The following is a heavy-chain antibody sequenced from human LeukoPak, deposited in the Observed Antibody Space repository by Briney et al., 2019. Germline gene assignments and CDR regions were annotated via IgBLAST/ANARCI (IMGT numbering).Heavy chain of an antibody. CDR1: GGPITTYY. D-gene: IGHD2-2*01. CDR3: ARGSTSYYPYYFDY. CDR2: IYTSGST. V-gene: IGHV4-4*07. J-gene: IGHJ4*02. Sequence: SETLSLTCTVPGGPITTYYWSWIRQPAGRGLEWIGRIYTSGSTNYNPSLKSRVTMSVDTSKNQFSLKLSSVTAADTAVYYCARGSTSYYPYYFDYWGQGILVTVSS.